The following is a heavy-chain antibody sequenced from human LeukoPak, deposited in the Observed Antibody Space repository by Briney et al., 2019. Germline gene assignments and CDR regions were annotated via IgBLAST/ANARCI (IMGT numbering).Heavy chain of an antibody. J-gene: IGHJ4*02. CDR1: GYTLTELS. V-gene: IGHV1-24*01. CDR3: ATAEDIVVAPDY. CDR2: FDPEDGET. D-gene: IGHD2-2*01. Sequence: ASVKVSCKVSGYTLTELSMHWVRQAPGKGLEWMRGFDPEDGETIYAQKFQGRVTMTEDTSTDTAYMELSSLRSEDTAVYYCATAEDIVVAPDYWGQGTLVTVSS.